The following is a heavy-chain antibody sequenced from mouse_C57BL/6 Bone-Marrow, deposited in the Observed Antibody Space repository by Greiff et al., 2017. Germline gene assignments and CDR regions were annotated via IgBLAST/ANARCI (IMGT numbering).Heavy chain of an antibody. J-gene: IGHJ3*01. V-gene: IGHV1-62-2*01. Sequence: QVQLKESGAELVKPGASVKLSCKASGYTFTEYTIHWVKQRSGQGLEWIGWFYPGSGSIKYNEKFKDKATLTADKSSSTVYMELSRLTSEDSAVYFCARHEGRNYYGSRAWFAYWGQGTLVTVSA. CDR3: ARHEGRNYYGSRAWFAY. D-gene: IGHD1-1*01. CDR2: FYPGSGSI. CDR1: GYTFTEYT.